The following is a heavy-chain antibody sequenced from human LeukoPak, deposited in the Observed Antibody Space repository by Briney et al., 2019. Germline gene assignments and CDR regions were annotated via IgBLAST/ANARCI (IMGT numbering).Heavy chain of an antibody. CDR1: GFTFSSYG. CDR2: ISYDGSNK. V-gene: IGHV3-30*18. CDR3: ANSDY. J-gene: IGHJ4*02. Sequence: GGSLRLSCAASGFTFSSYGMHWVRQAPGKGLEWVAVISYDGSNKYYADSVKGRFTISRDNSKNTLYLRMNSLRAEDTAVYYCANSDYWGQGTLVTVSS.